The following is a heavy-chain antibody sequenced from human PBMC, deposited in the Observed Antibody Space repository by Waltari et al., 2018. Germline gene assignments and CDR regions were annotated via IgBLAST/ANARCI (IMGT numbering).Heavy chain of an antibody. V-gene: IGHV4-38-2*01. J-gene: IGHJ6*03. Sequence: QVQLQESGPGLVKPSETLSLTCAVSGYSISSGYYWGWIRQPPGKGLEWIGSIYHSGSTYYNPSLKSRVTISVDTSKNQFSLKLSSVTAADTAVYYCARGRQYYYYYMDVWGKGTTVTVSS. CDR1: GYSISSGYY. CDR2: IYHSGST. CDR3: ARGRQYYYYYMDV.